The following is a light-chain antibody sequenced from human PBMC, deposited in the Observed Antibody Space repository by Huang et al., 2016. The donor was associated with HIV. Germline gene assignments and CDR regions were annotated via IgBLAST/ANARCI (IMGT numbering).Light chain of an antibody. CDR1: QSVSTN. Sequence: IVMTQTPATLPVSPGGRATLSCRASQSVSTNLAWYQQKPGQTPRLIIYGSTARATGVPARFSGSGSGKDFTLTINSLQSEDFGIYYCQQYNNWHLTFGGGTKV. V-gene: IGKV3-15*01. J-gene: IGKJ4*01. CDR3: QQYNNWHLT. CDR2: GST.